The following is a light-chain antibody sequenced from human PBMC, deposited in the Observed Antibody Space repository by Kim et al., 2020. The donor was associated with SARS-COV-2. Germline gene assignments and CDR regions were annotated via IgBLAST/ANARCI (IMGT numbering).Light chain of an antibody. CDR3: SSYTSSSTLV. Sequence: GQSITISCTGNSSDVGGYNYVSWYQQHPGNVPKLMIYDVSSRPSGVSNRFSGSKSGNTASLTISGLQTEDEADYYCSSYTSSSTLVFGAGTQLTVL. CDR2: DVS. J-gene: IGLJ2*01. CDR1: SSDVGGYNY. V-gene: IGLV2-14*03.